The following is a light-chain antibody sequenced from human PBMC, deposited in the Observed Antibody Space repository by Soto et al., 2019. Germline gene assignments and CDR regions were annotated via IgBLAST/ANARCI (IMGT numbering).Light chain of an antibody. J-gene: IGKJ2*03. CDR3: QQTYRTLDS. CDR1: QSIRTY. V-gene: IGKV1-39*01. Sequence: DIQVTQSPSSLSASVGDRVTITCRASQSIRTYLNWYQERPGKPPKLLIHNASTLQSGVPSRFRGSGSGTDFTLTISSLQPEDFATYYCQQTYRTLDSFGQGTKLEIK. CDR2: NAS.